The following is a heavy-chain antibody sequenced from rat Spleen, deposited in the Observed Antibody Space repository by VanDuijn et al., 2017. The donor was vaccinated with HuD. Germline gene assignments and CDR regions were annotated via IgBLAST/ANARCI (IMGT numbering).Heavy chain of an antibody. D-gene: IGHD5-1*01. CDR2: ISPSGGST. J-gene: IGHJ2*01. V-gene: IGHV5-25*01. CDR1: GFTFSDYN. Sequence: EVQLVESDGGLVQPGRSLKLSCAASGFTFSDYNMAWVRQAPTKGLEWVASISPSGGSTYYRDSVKGRFTVSRNNAKSTLYLQMDSLRSEDTATYYCASHWGRAYFDYWGQGVMVAVSS. CDR3: ASHWGRAYFDY.